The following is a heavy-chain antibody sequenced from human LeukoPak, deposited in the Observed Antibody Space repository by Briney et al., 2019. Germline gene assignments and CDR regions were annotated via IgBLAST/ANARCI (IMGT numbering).Heavy chain of an antibody. CDR1: GFTFSGYS. D-gene: IGHD6-13*01. CDR2: ISTTSDHI. CDR3: ARGGIYSQGFDY. Sequence: GGSLRLSCAASGFTFSGYSMNWVRQAPGKGLEWVSSISTTSDHIHYADSLKGRVAISRDNAKNSLYLQMNSLRAEDTAVYYCARGGIYSQGFDYWGQGSLVTVSS. J-gene: IGHJ4*02. V-gene: IGHV3-21*01.